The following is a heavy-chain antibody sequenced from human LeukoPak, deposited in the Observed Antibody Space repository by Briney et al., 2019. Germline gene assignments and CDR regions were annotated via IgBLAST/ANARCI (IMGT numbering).Heavy chain of an antibody. CDR3: ARDDRVSIYYYYGMDV. Sequence: KPSETLPLTCAVYGGSFSGYYWSWIRQPPGKGLEWIGEINHSGSTNYNPSLKSRVTISVDTSKNQFSLKLSSVTAADTAVYYCARDDRVSIYYYYGMDVWGQGTTVTVSS. V-gene: IGHV4-34*01. CDR1: GGSFSGYY. J-gene: IGHJ6*02. CDR2: INHSGST. D-gene: IGHD3-16*01.